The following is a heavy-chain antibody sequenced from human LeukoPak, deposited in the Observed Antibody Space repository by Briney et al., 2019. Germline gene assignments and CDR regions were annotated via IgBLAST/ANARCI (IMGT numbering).Heavy chain of an antibody. CDR2: TYYRSKWYN. CDR3: AQDWGTLIDGFDI. Sequence: SQALSLTCGLSGDNVSSNRVSWNWVRQSPSRGLEWLGRTYYRSKWYNDYAISVRSRITINPDTSKNQFSLQLNSVTPEDTVVYYCAQDWGTLIDGFDIWGQGTMVIVSS. D-gene: IGHD3-16*01. V-gene: IGHV6-1*01. J-gene: IGHJ3*02. CDR1: GDNVSSNRVS.